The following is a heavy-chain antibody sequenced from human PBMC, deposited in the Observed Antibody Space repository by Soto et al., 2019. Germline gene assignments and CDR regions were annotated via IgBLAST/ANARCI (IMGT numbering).Heavy chain of an antibody. CDR3: ASHCSGGSCYLAHYHNFGMDV. V-gene: IGHV5-10-1*01. CDR1: GYNFTNFW. Sequence: GESLKISCKGSGYNFTNFWISWVRQMPGKGLEWMGRIDPSDSYSNYRPSFQGHVTISVDRSINTAYLQWSNLEASDTAIYYCASHCSGGSCYLAHYHNFGMDVWGQGTTVTVSS. D-gene: IGHD2-15*01. J-gene: IGHJ6*02. CDR2: IDPSDSYS.